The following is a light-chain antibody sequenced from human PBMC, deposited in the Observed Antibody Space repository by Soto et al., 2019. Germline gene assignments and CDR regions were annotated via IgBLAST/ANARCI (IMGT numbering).Light chain of an antibody. CDR3: QQYYNTPYT. CDR2: WAS. Sequence: DIVMTQSPDSLAVSLGERATIYCKSSQSALYSSNNKNYLAWYQQKPGQPPKLLIFWASTRESGVPDRFSGSGSGTDFTLTISSLQAEDVAVYYCQQYYNTPYTFGQGTKLEIK. V-gene: IGKV4-1*01. CDR1: QSALYSSNNKNY. J-gene: IGKJ2*01.